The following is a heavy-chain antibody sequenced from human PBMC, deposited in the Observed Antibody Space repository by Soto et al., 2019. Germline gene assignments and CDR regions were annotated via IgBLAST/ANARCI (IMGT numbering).Heavy chain of an antibody. V-gene: IGHV4-4*07. D-gene: IGHD6-13*01. CDR3: AKESGSPAGTVEY. Sequence: SSETLSLTCTVSGDSISNSYWSWIRQPAGKGLEWIGRIYASRNTNYNPSLKSRVTMSIDTSNNQISLSLSSVTAADTAMYYCAKESGSPAGTVEYWGQGTLVTVSS. CDR1: GDSISNSY. J-gene: IGHJ4*02. CDR2: IYASRNT.